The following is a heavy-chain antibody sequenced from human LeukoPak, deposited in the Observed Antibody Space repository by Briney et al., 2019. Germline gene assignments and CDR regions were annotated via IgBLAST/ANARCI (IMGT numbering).Heavy chain of an antibody. CDR3: ARLYDILTGAFDY. Sequence: GDPLRLSCAASGFTFTSYSMNWVRQAPGKGLEWVSSISSSSSYIYYADSVKGRFTISRDNAKNSLYLQMSSLRAEDTAIYYCARLYDILTGAFDYWGQGTLVTVSS. J-gene: IGHJ4*02. CDR1: GFTFTSYS. CDR2: ISSSSSYI. V-gene: IGHV3-21*01. D-gene: IGHD3-9*01.